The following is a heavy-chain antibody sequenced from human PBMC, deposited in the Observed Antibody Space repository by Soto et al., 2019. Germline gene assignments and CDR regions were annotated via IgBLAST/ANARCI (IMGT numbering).Heavy chain of an antibody. CDR2: ISGSGGST. Sequence: GGSLRLSCAASGFTFSSYAMSWVRQAPGKGLEWVSAISGSGGSTYYADSVKGRFTISRDNSKNTLYLQMNSLRAEDTAVYYCAKCAVISDYYYYYGMDVWGQGTTVTVSS. CDR3: AKCAVISDYYYYYGMDV. V-gene: IGHV3-23*01. CDR1: GFTFSSYA. D-gene: IGHD2-21*01. J-gene: IGHJ6*02.